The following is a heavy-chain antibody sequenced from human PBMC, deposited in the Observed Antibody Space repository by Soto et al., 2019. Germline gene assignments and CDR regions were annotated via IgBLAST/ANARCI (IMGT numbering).Heavy chain of an antibody. CDR1: GFTFSSYA. CDR2: ISSNGGST. CDR3: VKSPSTVPWFDP. D-gene: IGHD4-17*01. V-gene: IGHV3-64D*06. Sequence: GGSLRLSCSASGFTFSSYAIHWVRQAPGKGLEYVSAISSNGGSTYYADSVKGRFTISRDNSKNTLYLQMSSLRAEDTAVYYCVKSPSTVPWFDPWGQGTLVTVSS. J-gene: IGHJ5*02.